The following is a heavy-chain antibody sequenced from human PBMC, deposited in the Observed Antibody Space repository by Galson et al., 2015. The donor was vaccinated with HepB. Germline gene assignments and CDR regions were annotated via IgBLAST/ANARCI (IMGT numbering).Heavy chain of an antibody. CDR1: GYTFTSYG. J-gene: IGHJ3*02. Sequence: QSGAEVKKPGESLKISCKASGYTFTSYGISWVRQAPGQGLEWMGWINPNSGGTNYAQKFQGRVTMTRDTSISTAYMELSRLRSDDTAVYYCASPYSSGWYLHHDAFDIWGQGTMVTVSS. V-gene: IGHV1-2*02. D-gene: IGHD6-19*01. CDR2: INPNSGGT. CDR3: ASPYSSGWYLHHDAFDI.